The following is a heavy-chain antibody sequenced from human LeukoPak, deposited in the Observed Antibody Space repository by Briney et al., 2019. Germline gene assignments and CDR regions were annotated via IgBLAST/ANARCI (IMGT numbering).Heavy chain of an antibody. J-gene: IGHJ2*01. CDR2: IYWDGDQ. D-gene: IGHD5-24*01. V-gene: IGHV2-5*02. Sequence: SGPTLLQPTQTLTLTCTFSGLSLTTGGGGVGWIRQPPGKALEWLSLIYWDGDQRYSPSLKDRLTVTKDTSKNQVFLYMANMDPVDTGTYFCAHSPSDSYKNGGRWYFDLWGRGTPVSVSS. CDR1: GLSLTTGGGG. CDR3: AHSPSDSYKNGGRWYFDL.